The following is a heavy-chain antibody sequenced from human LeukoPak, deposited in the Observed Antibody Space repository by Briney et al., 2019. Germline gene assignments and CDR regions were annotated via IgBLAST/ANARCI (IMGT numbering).Heavy chain of an antibody. CDR1: GGSISNYY. J-gene: IGHJ4*02. Sequence: PSETLSLTCTVSGGSISNYYWSWIRQPPGKGLEWIGYILYSGNTNYNPSLKSRVTISLDTSKNQFSLKLSSVTAADTAVYYCARHQRRASYEDWGQGTLVTVS. CDR3: ARHQRRASYED. V-gene: IGHV4-59*08. CDR2: ILYSGNT. D-gene: IGHD1-26*01.